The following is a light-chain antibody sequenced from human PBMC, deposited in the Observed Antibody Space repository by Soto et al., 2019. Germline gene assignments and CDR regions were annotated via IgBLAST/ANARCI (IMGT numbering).Light chain of an antibody. CDR1: QSISSW. Sequence: DIQMTQSPSTLSASVVDMVTITCRASQSISSWLAWYQQKPGKAPKLLIYDASSLESGVPSRFSGSGSGTEFTLTISSLQPDDFATYYCQQYNSYPITFGQGTRLEIK. CDR2: DAS. CDR3: QQYNSYPIT. V-gene: IGKV1-5*01. J-gene: IGKJ5*01.